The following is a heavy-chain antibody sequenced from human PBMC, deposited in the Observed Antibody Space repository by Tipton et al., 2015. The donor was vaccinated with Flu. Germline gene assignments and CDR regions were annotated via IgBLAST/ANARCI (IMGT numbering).Heavy chain of an antibody. CDR3: ARRDYSNYVSDPKNWFDP. CDR2: IFHSGNS. Sequence: TLSLTCAVSGYSIRSSNYYWGWIRQPPGKGLEWIGNIFHSGNSYHNPSLQSRVTMSVETSKNQFSLKLRSVTAADMAVYYCARRDYSNYVSDPKNWFDPWGQGTLVTVSS. J-gene: IGHJ5*02. D-gene: IGHD4-11*01. V-gene: IGHV4-38-2*01. CDR1: GYSIRSSNYY.